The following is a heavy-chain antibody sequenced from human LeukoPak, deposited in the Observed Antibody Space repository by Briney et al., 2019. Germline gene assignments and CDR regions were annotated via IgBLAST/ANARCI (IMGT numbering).Heavy chain of an antibody. V-gene: IGHV3-30*03. CDR1: GFTFSDYG. CDR2: ISYDGGNK. CDR3: ARGRGYRDYDRPLDY. Sequence: GGSLRLSCAASGFTFSDYGMHWVRQAPGKGLEWVALISYDGGNKFYADSVKGRFTTSRDNSKNTLYVQMNSLRAEDTAIYYCARGRGYRDYDRPLDYWGQGTLVTVSS. D-gene: IGHD5-12*01. J-gene: IGHJ4*02.